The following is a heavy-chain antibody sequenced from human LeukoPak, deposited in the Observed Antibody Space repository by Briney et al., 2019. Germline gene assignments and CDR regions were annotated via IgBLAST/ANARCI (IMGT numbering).Heavy chain of an antibody. CDR3: ARAPWLVPAYYYYGMDV. J-gene: IGHJ6*02. Sequence: SETLSLTCTVSGGSISSSSYSWGWIRQPPGKGLEWIGEIYHSGSTNYNPSLKSRVTISVDKSKNQFSLKLSSVTAADTAVYYCARAPWLVPAYYYYGMDVWGQGTTVTVSS. CDR2: IYHSGST. V-gene: IGHV4-39*07. CDR1: GGSISSSSYS. D-gene: IGHD6-19*01.